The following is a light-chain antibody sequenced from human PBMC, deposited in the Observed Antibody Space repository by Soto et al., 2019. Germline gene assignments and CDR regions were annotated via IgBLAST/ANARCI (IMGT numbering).Light chain of an antibody. V-gene: IGLV1-40*01. CDR1: SSNIGAGYD. Sequence: QPVLTQPPSVSGAPGQRVTISCTGSSSNIGAGYDVHWYQQLPGTAPKLLIYGNSNRPSGVPDRFSGSKSGTSASLAITGLQAEDEADYYCQSYDSSLSGYVFGIGTKLTVL. CDR3: QSYDSSLSGYV. CDR2: GNS. J-gene: IGLJ1*01.